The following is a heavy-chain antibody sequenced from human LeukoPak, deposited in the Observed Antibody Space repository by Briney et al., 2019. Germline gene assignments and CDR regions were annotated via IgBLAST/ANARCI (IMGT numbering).Heavy chain of an antibody. CDR1: GFAFSSYA. J-gene: IGHJ4*02. V-gene: IGHV3-23*01. CDR2: ISGSGGST. D-gene: IGHD3-22*01. Sequence: QPGGSLRLSCAASGFAFSSYAMSWVRQAPGRGLEWVSGISGSGGSTFYADSVKGRFTISRDSSTNTLYLQMNSLRAEDTAVYYCAKGAYYDSSDYWGQGTLVTVSS. CDR3: AKGAYYDSSDY.